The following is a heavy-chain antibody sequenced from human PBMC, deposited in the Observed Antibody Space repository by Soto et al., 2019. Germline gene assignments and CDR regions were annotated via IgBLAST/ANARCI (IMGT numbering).Heavy chain of an antibody. CDR3: AKGQGPEIAAGGAAYYYGMDV. Sequence: GWSLRLSCAASGFTFSSYAMSWVRQAPGKGLEWVSAISGSGGSTYYADSVKGRFTISRDTSKNTLYLQMNSLRAADTDVYYCAKGQGPEIAAGGAAYYYGMDVWGQATTVTVS. V-gene: IGHV3-23*01. D-gene: IGHD6-13*01. CDR2: ISGSGGST. CDR1: GFTFSSYA. J-gene: IGHJ6*02.